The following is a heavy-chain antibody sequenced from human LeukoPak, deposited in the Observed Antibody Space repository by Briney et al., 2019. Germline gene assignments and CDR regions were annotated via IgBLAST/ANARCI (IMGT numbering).Heavy chain of an antibody. CDR3: TRMTRGHDY. J-gene: IGHJ4*02. CDR1: GVSFDDYY. D-gene: IGHD4-11*01. V-gene: IGHV4-34*01. Sequence: SETLSLTCAVSGVSFDDYYWSGVRQTPGKGLEWIGEINHSGYTNDNPSLKSRVTLSIDTSRKQFSLNLRSVTVADAGIYFCTRMTRGHDYWGQGTQVTVSS. CDR2: INHSGYT.